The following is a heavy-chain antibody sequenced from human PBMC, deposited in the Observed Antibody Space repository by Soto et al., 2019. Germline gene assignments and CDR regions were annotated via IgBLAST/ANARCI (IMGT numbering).Heavy chain of an antibody. Sequence: QVHLVQSGAEVKKPGASVTFSCQASGYTFTNFYMHWVRQASGQGLEWMGIINPSGGVTTYAQKFPGRVTMTRDTSTSTVYMELSGLRSEDTDIYYCARAQKRSYFFDYWGQGTLVSVSS. V-gene: IGHV1-46*01. CDR3: ARAQKRSYFFDY. J-gene: IGHJ4*02. D-gene: IGHD1-26*01. CDR2: INPSGGVT. CDR1: GYTFTNFY.